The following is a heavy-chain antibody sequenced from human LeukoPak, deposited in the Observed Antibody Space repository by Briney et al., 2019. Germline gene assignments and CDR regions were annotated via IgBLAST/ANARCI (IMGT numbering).Heavy chain of an antibody. Sequence: PGGSLRLSCAASGFTFSSYGMHWVRQAPGKGLEWVAVISYDGGNKYYADSVKGRFTISRDNSKNTLYLQMNSLRAEDTAVYYCAKSRTYSSSWYNFDYWGQGTLVTVSS. CDR3: AKSRTYSSSWYNFDY. CDR2: ISYDGGNK. CDR1: GFTFSSYG. V-gene: IGHV3-30*18. J-gene: IGHJ4*02. D-gene: IGHD6-13*01.